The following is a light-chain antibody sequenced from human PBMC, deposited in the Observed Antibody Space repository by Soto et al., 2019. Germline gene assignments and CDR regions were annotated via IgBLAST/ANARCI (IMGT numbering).Light chain of an antibody. CDR3: QQYKSWPPIT. CDR1: QSVSSN. J-gene: IGKJ5*01. V-gene: IGKV3-15*01. Sequence: EFVLTQSPATLSLSPGERATLSCRASQSVSSNLAWYQQKPGQAPRLLIYGASTRATGVPDRFSGTGSGTEFTLTISSLKSEDYAVYYCQQYKSWPPITFGQGTRLEIK. CDR2: GAS.